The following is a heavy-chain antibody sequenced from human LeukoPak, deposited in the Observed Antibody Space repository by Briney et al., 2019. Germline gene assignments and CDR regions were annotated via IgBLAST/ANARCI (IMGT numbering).Heavy chain of an antibody. Sequence: SETLSLICTVSGGSISSYYWSWIRQPAGKGLEWIGSIYYSGSTYYNPSLKSRVTISVDTSKNQFSLKLSSVTAADTAVYYCARVYGSGSYLDYWGQGTLVTVSS. D-gene: IGHD3-10*01. V-gene: IGHV4-4*07. J-gene: IGHJ4*02. CDR3: ARVYGSGSYLDY. CDR2: IYYSGST. CDR1: GGSISSYY.